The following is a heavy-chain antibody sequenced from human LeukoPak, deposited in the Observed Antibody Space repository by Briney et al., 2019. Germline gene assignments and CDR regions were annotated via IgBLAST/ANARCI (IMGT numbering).Heavy chain of an antibody. CDR1: GGSVSTGGFY. V-gene: IGHV4-31*03. D-gene: IGHD3-16*01. J-gene: IGHJ6*02. CDR3: ARAPPRGPQFGNGMDV. CDR2: IHSSRNT. Sequence: PSETLSLTCTVSGGSVSTGGFYWTWIRQHPGKGLEWIGYIHSSRNTDYNPSLRSRVITSLDTSKNQFSLRLSSVTAADTAVYYCARAPPRGPQFGNGMDVWGQGTTVAVSS.